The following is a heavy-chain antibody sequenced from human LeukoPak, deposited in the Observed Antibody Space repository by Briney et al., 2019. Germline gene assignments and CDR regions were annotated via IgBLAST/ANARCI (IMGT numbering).Heavy chain of an antibody. Sequence: SETLSLTCTVSGGSISSYYWSWIRQPPGKGLEWIGYIYFSGATNYNPSLKSRVTISVDTSKNQFSLRLSSVTAADTAVYYCARHSLVASGTYYYGMDVWGPGIMVTVSS. J-gene: IGHJ6*02. CDR3: ARHSLVASGTYYYGMDV. V-gene: IGHV4-59*08. D-gene: IGHD3-10*01. CDR1: GGSISSYY. CDR2: IYFSGAT.